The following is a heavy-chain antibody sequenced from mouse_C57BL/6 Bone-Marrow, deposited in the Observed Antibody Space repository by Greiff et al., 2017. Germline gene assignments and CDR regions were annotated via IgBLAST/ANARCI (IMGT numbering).Heavy chain of an antibody. CDR1: GYTFTSYW. D-gene: IGHD3-2*02. Sequence: QVQLQQPGAELVRPGTSVKLSCKASGYTFTSYWMHWVKQRPGQGLEWIGVIDPSDSYTNYNQKFKGKATLTVDPSSSTAYMQLSSLTSEDSAVYYCARGQLRRFAYWGQGTLVTVSA. CDR2: IDPSDSYT. J-gene: IGHJ3*01. CDR3: ARGQLRRFAY. V-gene: IGHV1-59*01.